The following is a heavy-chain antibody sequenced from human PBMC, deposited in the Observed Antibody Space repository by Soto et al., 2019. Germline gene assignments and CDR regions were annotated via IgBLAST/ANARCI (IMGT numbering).Heavy chain of an antibody. V-gene: IGHV3-23*01. CDR3: ARYYYDSSGYQELFQH. CDR1: GFTFSSYA. D-gene: IGHD3-22*01. CDR2: ISGSGGST. Sequence: GGSLRLSCAASGFTFSSYAMSWVRQAPGKGLEWVSAISGSGGSTYYADSVKGRFTISRDNSKNTLYLQMNSLRAEDTAVYYCARYYYDSSGYQELFQHWGQGTLVTVSS. J-gene: IGHJ1*01.